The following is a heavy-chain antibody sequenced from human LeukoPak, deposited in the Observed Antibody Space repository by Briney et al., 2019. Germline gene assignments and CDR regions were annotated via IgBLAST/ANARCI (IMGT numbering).Heavy chain of an antibody. CDR2: INPNSGGT. V-gene: IGHV1-2*02. D-gene: IGHD6-19*01. J-gene: IGHJ4*02. CDR3: ARGDSFRSVAGTYYFDY. Sequence: ASVKVSCKASGYTFTGYYMHWVRQAPGQGLEWMGWINPNSGGTNYAQKLQGRVTMTRDTSISTAYMELSRLRSDDTAVYYCARGDSFRSVAGTYYFDYWGQGTLVTVSS. CDR1: GYTFTGYY.